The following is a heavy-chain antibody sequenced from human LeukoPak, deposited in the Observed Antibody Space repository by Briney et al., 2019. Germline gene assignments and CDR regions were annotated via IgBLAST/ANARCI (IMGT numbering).Heavy chain of an antibody. V-gene: IGHV7-4-1*02. CDR3: ARGGGWYRRDAFDI. CDR2: INTNTGNP. Sequence: ASVKVSCKASGYTFTSYVMNWVRQAPGQGLEWMGWINTNTGNPTYAQGFTGRFVFSLDTSVSTAYLQISSLKAEDTAVYYCARGGGWYRRDAFDIWGQGTMVTVSS. J-gene: IGHJ3*02. D-gene: IGHD6-19*01. CDR1: GYTFTSYV.